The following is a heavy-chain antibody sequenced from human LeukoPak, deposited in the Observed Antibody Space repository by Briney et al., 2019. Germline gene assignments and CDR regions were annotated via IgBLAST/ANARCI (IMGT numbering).Heavy chain of an antibody. CDR2: ISSSSSSYI. J-gene: IGHJ4*02. D-gene: IGHD2-2*01. V-gene: IGHV3-21*01. CDR1: GFTFSSYS. CDR3: ARWVEDIVVLPAADRVDY. Sequence: KTGGSLRLSCAASGFTFSSYSMNWVRQAPGKGLEWVSSISSSSSSYIYYAESVKGRFTISRDNAKNSLYLQMNSLRAEDTAVYYCARWVEDIVVLPAADRVDYWGQGTLVTVSS.